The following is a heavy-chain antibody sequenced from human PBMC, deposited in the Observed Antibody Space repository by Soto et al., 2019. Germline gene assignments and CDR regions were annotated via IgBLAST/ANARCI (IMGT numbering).Heavy chain of an antibody. Sequence: PSETLSLTCTVSGGSISSGCYSWSWIRQPPGKGLEWIGYIYHSGSTYYNPSLKSRVTISVDRSKNQFSLKLSSVTAADTAVYYCARGMTTVTTFDYWGQGTLVTVSS. CDR1: GGSISSGCYS. CDR3: ARGMTTVTTFDY. CDR2: IYHSGST. D-gene: IGHD4-17*01. J-gene: IGHJ4*02. V-gene: IGHV4-30-2*01.